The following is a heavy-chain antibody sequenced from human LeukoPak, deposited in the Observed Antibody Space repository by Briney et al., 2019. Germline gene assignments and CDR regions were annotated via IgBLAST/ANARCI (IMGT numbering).Heavy chain of an antibody. Sequence: SETLSLTCTVSGGSISSGDYYWSWIRQPPGKGLEWIGYIYYSGSTNYNPSLKSRVTISVDTSKNQFSLKLSSVTAADTAVYYCARRLGYSYPFDCWGQGTLVSVSS. V-gene: IGHV4-30-4*01. J-gene: IGHJ4*02. CDR3: ARRLGYSYPFDC. CDR1: GGSISSGDYY. CDR2: IYYSGST. D-gene: IGHD5-18*01.